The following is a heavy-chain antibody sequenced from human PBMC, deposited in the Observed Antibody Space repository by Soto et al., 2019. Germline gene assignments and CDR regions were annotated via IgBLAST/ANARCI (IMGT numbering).Heavy chain of an antibody. Sequence: PGGSLRLSCAASGFTFSSYRMNWVRQAPGKGLEWVSYISSSSSTIYYADCVKGRFTISRDNAKNSLYLQMNSLRDEDTAVYYCARDRNYDILTGWSYYGMDVWGQGTTVTVSS. CDR1: GFTFSSYR. D-gene: IGHD3-9*01. J-gene: IGHJ6*02. CDR2: ISSSSSTI. V-gene: IGHV3-48*02. CDR3: ARDRNYDILTGWSYYGMDV.